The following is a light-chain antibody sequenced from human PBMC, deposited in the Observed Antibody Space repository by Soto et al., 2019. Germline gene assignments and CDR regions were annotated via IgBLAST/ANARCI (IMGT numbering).Light chain of an antibody. V-gene: IGKV3-20*01. CDR2: AAS. Sequence: ELVMTQSPATLSVSPWERVTLSCRASESVSTNLAWYQQKPGQAPRLLIYAASRRATGIPDRFSGSGSGTDFTLTISRLEPEDFAVYYCQQYGSSPWTFGQGTKVDI. CDR3: QQYGSSPWT. CDR1: ESVSTN. J-gene: IGKJ1*01.